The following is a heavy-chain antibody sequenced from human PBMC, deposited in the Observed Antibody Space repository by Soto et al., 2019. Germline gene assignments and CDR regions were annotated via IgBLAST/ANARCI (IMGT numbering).Heavy chain of an antibody. V-gene: IGHV3-23*01. J-gene: IGHJ4*02. D-gene: IGHD1-1*01. CDR1: GFTFSSYA. Sequence: GGSLRLSCAASGFTFSSYAMSWVRQAPGKGLEWVSAISGSGGSTYYADSVKGRFTISRDNSKNTLYLQMNSLRAEDTAVYYCASTSTGTPRYYFDYWGQGTPVTVSS. CDR2: ISGSGGST. CDR3: ASTSTGTPRYYFDY.